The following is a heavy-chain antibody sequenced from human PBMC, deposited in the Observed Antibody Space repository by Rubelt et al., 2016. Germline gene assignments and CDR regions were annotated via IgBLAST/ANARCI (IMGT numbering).Heavy chain of an antibody. CDR1: GFTLDDYA. V-gene: IGHV3-9*01. CDR2: ISWNSGSI. Sequence: GGGLVQPGRSLRLSCAASGFTLDDYAMHWVRQAPGKGLAWVSGISWNSGSIGYADSVPGRFTLSSDNATNSLYLQMNSLRADDTAFYYCAKGGTYNWNDASYYFAYWGQGTLVTVSS. D-gene: IGHD1-1*01. J-gene: IGHJ4*02. CDR3: AKGGTYNWNDASYYFAY.